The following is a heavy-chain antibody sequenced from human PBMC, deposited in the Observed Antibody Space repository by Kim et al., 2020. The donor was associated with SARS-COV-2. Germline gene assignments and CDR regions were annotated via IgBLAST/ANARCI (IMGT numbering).Heavy chain of an antibody. J-gene: IGHJ5*02. CDR2: INTSGGST. CDR1: GYTFTSYY. Sequence: ASVKVSCKASGYTFTSYYMHWVRQAPGQGLEWMGIINTSGGSTSYAQKFQGRVTMTRDTSTSTVYMGLSSLRSEDTAVYYCARDGRGTEQWLGLYGDWFDPWGQGTLVTVSS. D-gene: IGHD6-19*01. V-gene: IGHV1-46*01. CDR3: ARDGRGTEQWLGLYGDWFDP.